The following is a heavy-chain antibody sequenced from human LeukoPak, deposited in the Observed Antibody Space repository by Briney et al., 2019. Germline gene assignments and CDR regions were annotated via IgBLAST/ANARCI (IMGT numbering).Heavy chain of an antibody. CDR3: AREIPVTPVCFDY. V-gene: IGHV3-21*01. CDR2: ISSSSSYI. D-gene: IGHD2-21*01. J-gene: IGHJ4*02. CDR1: GSTFSSYN. Sequence: PGGSLRLSCAASGSTFSSYNMNWVRQAPGKGLEWVSFISSSSSYIYYSDSVKGRFTISRDNAMNSLYLQMNSLRAEDTAVYYCAREIPVTPVCFDYWGQGTLVTVSS.